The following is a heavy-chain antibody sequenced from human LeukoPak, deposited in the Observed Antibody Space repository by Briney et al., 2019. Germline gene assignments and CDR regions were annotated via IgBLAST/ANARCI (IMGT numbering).Heavy chain of an antibody. CDR2: ISYSGST. CDR3: ASGGYCSSTKCYPNWFDP. CDR1: GGSITSYY. Sequence: SETLSLTCTVSGGSITSYYWSWIRQPPGKGLEWIGYISYSGSTNYNPSLKSRVTISLDTSKNQFSLKLSSVTAADTAVYYCASGGYCSSTKCYPNWFDPWGQGTLVTVSS. D-gene: IGHD2-2*01. J-gene: IGHJ5*02. V-gene: IGHV4-59*01.